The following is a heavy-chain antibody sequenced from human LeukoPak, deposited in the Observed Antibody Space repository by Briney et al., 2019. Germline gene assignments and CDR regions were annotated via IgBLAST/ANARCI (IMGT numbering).Heavy chain of an antibody. CDR3: AGGSYYNVGFDC. CDR2: IYYSGST. D-gene: IGHD3-10*01. Sequence: SETLSLTCTVSGGSISSSRYYWGWVRQPPGKGLEWIGSIYYSGSTYYNPSLKSRVTISVDTSKNQFSLKLSSVTAADTAVYYCAGGSYYNVGFDCWGQRTLVTVSS. J-gene: IGHJ4*02. CDR1: GGSISSSRYY. V-gene: IGHV4-39*01.